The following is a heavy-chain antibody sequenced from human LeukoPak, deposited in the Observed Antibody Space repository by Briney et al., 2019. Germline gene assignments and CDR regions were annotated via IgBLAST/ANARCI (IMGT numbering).Heavy chain of an antibody. J-gene: IGHJ6*02. D-gene: IGHD5-12*01. Sequence: SETLSLTCTVSDGSITNYDWSWVRQPPGKGLEFIGHVHYSGTANYNPSLRSRVTISVDTSKNQFSLKLSSVTAADTAVYYCARDTGYTDYGGYGMDVWGQGTTVTVSS. CDR3: ARDTGYTDYGGYGMDV. CDR2: VHYSGTA. V-gene: IGHV4-59*01. CDR1: DGSITNYD.